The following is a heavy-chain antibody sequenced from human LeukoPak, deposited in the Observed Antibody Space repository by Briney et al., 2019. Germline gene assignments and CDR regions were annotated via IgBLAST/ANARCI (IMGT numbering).Heavy chain of an antibody. V-gene: IGHV1-2*02. Sequence: ASVKVSCKASGYTFTGYYMHWVRQAPGQGLEWMGWISTSTGDTKYTQKFQGRVTLTTDTSTSTAYMELSSLRSDDTAVHYCARDDNYGIFVNVDYWGQGTLVTVSS. D-gene: IGHD4-11*01. CDR1: GYTFTGYY. J-gene: IGHJ4*02. CDR2: ISTSTGDT. CDR3: ARDDNYGIFVNVDY.